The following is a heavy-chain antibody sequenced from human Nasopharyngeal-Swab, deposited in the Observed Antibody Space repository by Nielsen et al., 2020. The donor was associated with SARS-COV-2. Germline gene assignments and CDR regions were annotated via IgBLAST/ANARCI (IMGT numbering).Heavy chain of an antibody. J-gene: IGHJ6*02. CDR1: GFTFSNAW. Sequence: GESLKISCAASGFTFSNAWMSWVRQAPGKGLEWVSSISGSGGSTYYADSAKGRFTMSRDNSKSTLYLQMNTLRAEDTAVYYCAKGYSSGWQLYYYYGMDVWGQGTTVTVSS. CDR3: AKGYSSGWQLYYYYGMDV. CDR2: ISGSGGST. V-gene: IGHV3-23*01. D-gene: IGHD6-19*01.